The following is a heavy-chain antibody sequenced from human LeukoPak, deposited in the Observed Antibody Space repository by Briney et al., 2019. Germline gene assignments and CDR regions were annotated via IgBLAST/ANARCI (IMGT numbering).Heavy chain of an antibody. CDR3: ARQHPTNDYGDSFDY. V-gene: IGHV5-51*01. Sequence: GESLKISCKGSGYSFTSYWIGWVRQMPGKGLEWMGIIYPGDSDTRYSPSFQGQVTISADKSISTAYLQWSSLKASDTAMYYCARQHPTNDYGDSFDYWGQGTLVTVSS. D-gene: IGHD4-17*01. J-gene: IGHJ4*02. CDR1: GYSFTSYW. CDR2: IYPGDSDT.